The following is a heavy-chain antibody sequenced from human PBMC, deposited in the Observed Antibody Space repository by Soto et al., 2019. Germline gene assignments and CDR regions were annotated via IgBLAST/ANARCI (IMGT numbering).Heavy chain of an antibody. J-gene: IGHJ5*02. CDR3: ARDGGDYYDSSAQFDP. CDR2: ISAYNGNT. V-gene: IGHV1-18*01. CDR1: GYTFTSYG. Sequence: GASVKVSCTASGYTFTSYGISWVRQAPGQGLEWMGWISAYNGNTNYAQKLQGRVTMTTDTSTSTAYMELRSLRSDDTAVYYCARDGGDYYDSSAQFDPWGQGTLVTVSS. D-gene: IGHD3-22*01.